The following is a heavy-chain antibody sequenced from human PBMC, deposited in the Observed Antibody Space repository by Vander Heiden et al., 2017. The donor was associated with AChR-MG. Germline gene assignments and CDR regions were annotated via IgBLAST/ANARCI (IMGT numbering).Heavy chain of an antibody. CDR1: GFTFSSYW. D-gene: IGHD3-3*01. V-gene: IGHV3-7*01. Sequence: EVQLVESGGGLVQPGGSLRLSCAASGFTFSSYWMSWVRQAPGKGLEWVANIKQDGSEKYYVDSVKGRFTISRDNAKNSLYLQMNSLRAEDTAVYYCARLSTYYDFWRGYPYFDYWGQGTLVTVSS. J-gene: IGHJ4*02. CDR2: IKQDGSEK. CDR3: ARLSTYYDFWRGYPYFDY.